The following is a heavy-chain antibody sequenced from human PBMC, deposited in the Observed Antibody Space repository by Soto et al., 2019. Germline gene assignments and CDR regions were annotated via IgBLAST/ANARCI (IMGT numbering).Heavy chain of an antibody. CDR2: ISYDGTDK. J-gene: IGHJ6*02. Sequence: QVQLVESGGGVVQPGRSLRLSCAASGFTFSSYGIHWVRQAPGKGLEWVALISYDGTDKYYADSVKGRFTISRDNSKNTLYLQMSSLGPEGTAVYYCVKERYAQLWLEDYGMDVWGQGTTVTV. CDR3: VKERYAQLWLEDYGMDV. V-gene: IGHV3-30*18. D-gene: IGHD5-18*01. CDR1: GFTFSSYG.